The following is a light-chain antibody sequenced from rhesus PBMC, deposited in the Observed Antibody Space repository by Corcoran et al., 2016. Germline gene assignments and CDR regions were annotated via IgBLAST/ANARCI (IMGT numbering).Light chain of an antibody. V-gene: IGKV3-24*04. CDR3: QQSSNLWT. J-gene: IGKJ1*01. Sequence: ETVVTQSPATLSLSPGERATLSCRASQRVGSSLAWYQQKPGKAPRLLIYGASSRATGIPDRFRGSGSGTDFTLTISSLEPEDVGVYYCQQSSNLWTFGQGTKVEIK. CDR2: GAS. CDR1: QRVGSS.